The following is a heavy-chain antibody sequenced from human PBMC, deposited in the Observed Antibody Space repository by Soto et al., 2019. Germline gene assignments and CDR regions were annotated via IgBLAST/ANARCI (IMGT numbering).Heavy chain of an antibody. J-gene: IGHJ4*02. D-gene: IGHD1-20*01. CDR2: ITGSGGST. CDR3: ARESITSSQFDY. Sequence: EVQLLEAGGGLVQPGGSLRLSCAASGFTFDTYAMSWVRQAPGKGLEWVSGITGSGGSTDYADSVKGRFTISRDTSRNTLYLQMSRLGVEDTAIYYCARESITSSQFDYWGQGTLVTVAS. V-gene: IGHV3-23*01. CDR1: GFTFDTYA.